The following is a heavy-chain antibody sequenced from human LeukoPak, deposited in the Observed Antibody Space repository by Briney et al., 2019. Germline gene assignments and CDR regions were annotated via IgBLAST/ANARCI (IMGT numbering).Heavy chain of an antibody. CDR1: GFTFDDYG. V-gene: IGHV3-20*04. D-gene: IGHD2-2*01. Sequence: GGSLRLSCAASGFTFDDYGMSWVRQAPGKGLEWVSGINWNGGSTGYAGSVKGRFTISRDNAKNSLYLQMNSLRAEDTALYYCARDIYCSSTSCSPSAFDYWGQGTLVTVSS. CDR2: INWNGGST. CDR3: ARDIYCSSTSCSPSAFDY. J-gene: IGHJ4*02.